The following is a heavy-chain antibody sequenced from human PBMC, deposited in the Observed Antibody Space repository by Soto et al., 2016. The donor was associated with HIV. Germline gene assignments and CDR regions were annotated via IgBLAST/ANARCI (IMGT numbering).Heavy chain of an antibody. CDR1: GGSFSGYY. CDR3: ARSVAGTTYYYYGMDV. D-gene: IGHD6-19*01. Sequence: QVQLQQWGAGLLKPSETLSLTCAVYGGSFSGYYWSWIRQPPGKGLEWIGEINHSGNTNYNPSLKSRVTISLDTSKNQFSLKLSSVTAADTAVYYCARSVAGTTYYYYGMDVWGQGPRSPSP. J-gene: IGHJ6*02. CDR2: INHSGNT. V-gene: IGHV4-34*01.